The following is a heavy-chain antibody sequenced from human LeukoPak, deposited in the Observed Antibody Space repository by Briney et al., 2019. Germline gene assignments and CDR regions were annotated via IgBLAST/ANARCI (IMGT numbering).Heavy chain of an antibody. V-gene: IGHV3-21*01. Sequence: GGSLRLSCAASGFTFSSYSMNWVRQAPGKGLEWVSSISSSSSYIYYADSVKGRFTISRDNAKNSLYLQMNSLRAEDTAVYHCATNSYGSGGKRDYWGQGTLVTVSS. D-gene: IGHD5-18*01. CDR3: ATNSYGSGGKRDY. CDR1: GFTFSSYS. J-gene: IGHJ4*02. CDR2: ISSSSSYI.